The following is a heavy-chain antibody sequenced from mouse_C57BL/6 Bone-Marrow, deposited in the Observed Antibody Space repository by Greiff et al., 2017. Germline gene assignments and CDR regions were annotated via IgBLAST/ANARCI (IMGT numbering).Heavy chain of an antibody. D-gene: IGHD1-1*01. V-gene: IGHV1-72*01. CDR3: ARDYGSSYGY. J-gene: IGHJ2*01. CDR2: IDPNSGGT. CDR1: GYTFTSYW. Sequence: QVQLKQPGAELVKPGASVKLSCKASGYTFTSYWMHWVKQRPGRGLEWIGRIDPNSGGTKYNEKFKSKATLTVDKPSSTAYMQLSSLTSEDAAVYYCARDYGSSYGYWGQGTTLTVSS.